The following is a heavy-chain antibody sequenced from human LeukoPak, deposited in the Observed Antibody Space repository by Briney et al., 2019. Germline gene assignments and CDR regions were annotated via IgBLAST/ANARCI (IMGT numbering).Heavy chain of an antibody. CDR2: IKQDGSVR. CDR3: VPLYAYFDY. V-gene: IGHV3-7*01. J-gene: IGHJ4*02. D-gene: IGHD5/OR15-5a*01. CDR1: GFTFSDFG. Sequence: GGSLRLSCVASGFTFSDFGMTWFRQAPGKGLEWVANIKQDGSVRYYVDSVKGRFTISRDNTKNSLYLEMNSLRAEDTAVYYCVPLYAYFDYWGQGALVTVSS.